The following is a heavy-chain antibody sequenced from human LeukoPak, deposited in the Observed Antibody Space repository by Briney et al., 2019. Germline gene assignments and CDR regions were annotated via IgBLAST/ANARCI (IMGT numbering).Heavy chain of an antibody. J-gene: IGHJ4*02. CDR1: ANTLCYY. CDR2: INPNSDGT. V-gene: IGHV1-2*02. D-gene: IGHD3-10*01. CDR3: ARDLSITMVRAPFY. Sequence: GASVKVSCKSSANTLCYYIHCVRQAPEQGLEWMGWINPNSDGTNYAQKYQGRVTMTRDTSISTAFMELSRLRSDDTAVYYCARDLSITMVRAPFYWGPGAPVTVSS.